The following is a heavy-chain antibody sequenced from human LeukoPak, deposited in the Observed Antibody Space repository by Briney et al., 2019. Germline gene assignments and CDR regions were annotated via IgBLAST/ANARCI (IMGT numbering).Heavy chain of an antibody. V-gene: IGHV3-48*02. D-gene: IGHD4-23*01. CDR2: ISSSSTI. CDR3: ARGGTSSSLAY. J-gene: IGHJ4*02. CDR1: GFSFSSYS. Sequence: GGSLRLSCAASGFSFSSYSINWVRQAPGKGLEWVSYISSSSTISYADSVKGRFTISRDNANNSLYLQMNSLRDEDTAVYYCARGGTSSSLAYWGQGTLVTVSS.